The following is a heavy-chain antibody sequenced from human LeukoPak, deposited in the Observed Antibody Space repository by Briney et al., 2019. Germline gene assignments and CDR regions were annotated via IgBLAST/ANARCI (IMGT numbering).Heavy chain of an antibody. D-gene: IGHD1-26*01. CDR3: ARDPYSGAYGDTYYYYYMDV. J-gene: IGHJ6*03. V-gene: IGHV3-21*01. CDR1: GFSFSSYN. CDR2: ITTSSSYT. Sequence: PGGSLRLSCEASGFSFSSYNMDWVRQTPGKGLEWISSITTSSSYTFYADSVKGRFTISRDNARNSLYLQMNSLTAEDTAVYYCARDPYSGAYGDTYYYYYMDVWGKGTTVTISS.